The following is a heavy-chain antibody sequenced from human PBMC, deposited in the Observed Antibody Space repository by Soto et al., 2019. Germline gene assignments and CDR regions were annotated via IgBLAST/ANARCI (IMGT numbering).Heavy chain of an antibody. CDR3: AADLYYGSGSYYAVNWFDP. CDR1: GFTFTSSA. CDR2: IVVGSGNT. J-gene: IGHJ5*02. V-gene: IGHV1-58*02. D-gene: IGHD3-10*01. Sequence: SVKVSCNASGFTFTSSAMQWVRQARGQRLEWIGWIVVGSGNTNYAQKFQERVTITRDMSTSTAYMELSSLRSEDTAVYYCAADLYYGSGSYYAVNWFDPWGQGTLVTVSS.